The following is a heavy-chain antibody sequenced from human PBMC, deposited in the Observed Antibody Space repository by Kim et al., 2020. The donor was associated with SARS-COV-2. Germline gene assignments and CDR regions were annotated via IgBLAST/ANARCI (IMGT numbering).Heavy chain of an antibody. Sequence: GGSLRLSCAASGFNYINYAMSWVRQAPGKGLEWVSTITDLSRSTFYAESVKGRFTISRDDSKNTLYLQMNSLRAEDTAVYYCTKLTPAPAHDAFDFWGQGKMVTVSS. V-gene: IGHV3-23*01. J-gene: IGHJ3*01. CDR2: ITDLSRST. CDR1: GFNYINYA. D-gene: IGHD2-2*01. CDR3: TKLTPAPAHDAFDF.